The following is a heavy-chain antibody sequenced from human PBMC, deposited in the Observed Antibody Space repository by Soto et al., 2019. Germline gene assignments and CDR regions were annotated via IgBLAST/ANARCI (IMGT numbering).Heavy chain of an antibody. J-gene: IGHJ4*02. D-gene: IGHD2-15*01. V-gene: IGHV3-23*01. Sequence: GGSLRLSCAASGFTFSSYAMSWVRQAPGKGLEWVSAISGSGGSTYYADSVKGRFTISRDNSKNTLYLQMNSLRAEDTAVYYFARDLLSCSGGSCYSGSDYWGQGILVTVSS. CDR1: GFTFSSYA. CDR2: ISGSGGST. CDR3: ARDLLSCSGGSCYSGSDY.